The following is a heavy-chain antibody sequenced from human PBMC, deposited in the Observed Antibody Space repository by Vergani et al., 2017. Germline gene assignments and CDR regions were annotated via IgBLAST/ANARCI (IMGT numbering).Heavy chain of an antibody. CDR2: IDHTGRP. D-gene: IGHD4-11*01. J-gene: IGHJ6*03. V-gene: IGHV4-34*01. CDR3: ARVNTETNGHLYYYYYMDV. CDR1: GGSFTSYH. Sequence: QVQLQQWGGGLLKPSETLSLTCVVNGGSFTSYHWTWIRQSPGEGLEWDGDIDHTGRPDYNPSLKSRLTMSVDKSRNQFSLTLNSVTATDTAIYFCARVNTETNGHLYYYYYMDVWGQGTAVTVSS.